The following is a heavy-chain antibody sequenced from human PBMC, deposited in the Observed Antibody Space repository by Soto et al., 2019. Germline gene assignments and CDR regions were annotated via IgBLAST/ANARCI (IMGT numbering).Heavy chain of an antibody. CDR2: INPNSGGT. D-gene: IGHD6-6*01. V-gene: IGHV1-2*04. J-gene: IGHJ6*02. Sequence: ASVKVSCKASGYTFTGYYMHWVRQAPGQGLEWMGWINPNSGGTNYAQKFQGWVTMTRDTSISTAYMELSRLRSDDTAVYYCAYSSSPPGSYGMGVWGQGTTVTVSS. CDR3: AYSSSPPGSYGMGV. CDR1: GYTFTGYY.